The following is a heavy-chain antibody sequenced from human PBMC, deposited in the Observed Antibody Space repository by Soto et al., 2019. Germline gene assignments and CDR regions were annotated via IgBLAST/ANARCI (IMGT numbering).Heavy chain of an antibody. J-gene: IGHJ6*02. D-gene: IGHD4-17*01. V-gene: IGHV3-33*01. CDR2: IWYDGSNK. CDR1: GFTFSSYG. CDR3: ARDPGATVTSPYYYYGMDV. Sequence: QVQLVESGGGVVQPGRSLRLSCAASGFTFSSYGMHWVRQAPGKGLEWVAVIWYDGSNKYYADSVKGRFTISRDNSKNPLYLQMNSLRAEDTAVYYCARDPGATVTSPYYYYGMDVWGQGTKVTVSS.